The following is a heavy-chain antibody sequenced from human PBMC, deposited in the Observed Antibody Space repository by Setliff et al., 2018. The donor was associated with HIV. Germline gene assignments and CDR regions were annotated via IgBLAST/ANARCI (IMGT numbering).Heavy chain of an antibody. CDR2: IYTSGGA. V-gene: IGHV4-4*08. Sequence: SETLSLTCAVSGGSISSYHWMWIRQPPGKGLEWIGYIYTSGGADYDPSLKSRVTISVDTSKNQFSLKLSSVTAADTAMYYCARHHSSDPLRRWDSYYYMDVWGKGTTVTVSS. D-gene: IGHD6-19*01. CDR1: GGSISSYH. J-gene: IGHJ6*03. CDR3: ARHHSSDPLRRWDSYYYMDV.